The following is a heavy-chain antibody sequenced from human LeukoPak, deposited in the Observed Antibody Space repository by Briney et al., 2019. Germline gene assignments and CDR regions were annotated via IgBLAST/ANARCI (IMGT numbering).Heavy chain of an antibody. V-gene: IGHV3-23*01. J-gene: IGHJ4*02. D-gene: IGHD1-26*01. Sequence: GGSLRLSCAASGFTFIRSAMNWVRQAPGKGLEWVSSFSASGGTTYYADSVKGRFTISRDNSKNTLSVQMNSLRAEDTAVYYCAKANYSGSYYFDSWGQGTLVTVSS. CDR3: AKANYSGSYYFDS. CDR1: GFTFIRSA. CDR2: FSASGGTT.